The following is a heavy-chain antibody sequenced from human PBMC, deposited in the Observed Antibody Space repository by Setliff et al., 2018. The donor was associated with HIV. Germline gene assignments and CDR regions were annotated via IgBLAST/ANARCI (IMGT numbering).Heavy chain of an antibody. CDR1: GDNVSSDRTA. V-gene: IGHV6-1*01. D-gene: IGHD6-13*01. J-gene: IGHJ4*02. CDR3: ARAGTTMAATGYYFDH. CDR2: THHRSRWYS. Sequence: PSQTLSLTCAISGDNVSSDRTAWNWIRQSPSRGLEWLGRTHHRSRWYSDYATFVKSRITINPDTSKNQFSLQLNSVTPEDTAVYFCARAGTTMAATGYYFDHWGQGTLVTVSS.